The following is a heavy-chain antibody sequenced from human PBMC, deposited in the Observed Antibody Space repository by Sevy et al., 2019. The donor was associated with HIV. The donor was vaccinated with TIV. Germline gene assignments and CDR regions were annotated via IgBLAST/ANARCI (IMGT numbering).Heavy chain of an antibody. CDR3: TRGPSGFSGSDLAY. Sequence: ASVKVSCKASGYTFTGYYMHWVRQAPGLGLEWMGWINPNSGGTKYAQKFQGRVTMTRDTSISTAYMELSRLKSDDTAVYYCTRGPSGFSGSDLAYWGQGTLVTASS. J-gene: IGHJ4*02. CDR2: INPNSGGT. V-gene: IGHV1-2*02. D-gene: IGHD3-22*01. CDR1: GYTFTGYY.